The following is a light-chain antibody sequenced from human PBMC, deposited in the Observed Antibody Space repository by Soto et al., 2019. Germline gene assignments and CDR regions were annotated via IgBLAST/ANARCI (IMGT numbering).Light chain of an antibody. J-gene: IGKJ4*01. CDR2: DAS. Sequence: EIVMTQSPATLSVSPGERATLSCRASQSVNSNLAWYQQKPGQAPRLLIYDASARATGIPAGFSGSGSGTDFPLNISSLQSEDFAVYHCQQYNNWPLTFGGGTKVEIK. CDR3: QQYNNWPLT. V-gene: IGKV3-15*01. CDR1: QSVNSN.